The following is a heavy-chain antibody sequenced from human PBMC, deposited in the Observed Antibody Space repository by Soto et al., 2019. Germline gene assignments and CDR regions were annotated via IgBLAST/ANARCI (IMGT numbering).Heavy chain of an antibody. CDR2: IIPIFGTA. Sequence: QVQLVQSGAEVKKPGSSVKVSCKASGGTFSSYAISWVRQAPGQGLEWMGGIIPIFGTANYAQKFQGRVTITADESTITAYMELSSLRSEDTAVYYCARTPRIPGIAAAGSFDYWGQGTLVTVSS. CDR1: GGTFSSYA. V-gene: IGHV1-69*01. CDR3: ARTPRIPGIAAAGSFDY. D-gene: IGHD6-13*01. J-gene: IGHJ4*02.